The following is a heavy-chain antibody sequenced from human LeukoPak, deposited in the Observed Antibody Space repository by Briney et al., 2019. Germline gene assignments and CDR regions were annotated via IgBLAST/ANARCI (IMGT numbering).Heavy chain of an antibody. CDR2: TRYDGTNK. Sequence: GGSLRLSCAASGFTFSSYAMSWVRQAPGKGLEWVAFTRYDGTNKNYADSVRGRFTISRDNSKRALYLQMNTLRTEDTAVYFCAKALLTSVTTPFDYWGQGTLVTVSS. J-gene: IGHJ4*02. CDR3: AKALLTSVTTPFDY. CDR1: GFTFSSYA. D-gene: IGHD4-11*01. V-gene: IGHV3-30*02.